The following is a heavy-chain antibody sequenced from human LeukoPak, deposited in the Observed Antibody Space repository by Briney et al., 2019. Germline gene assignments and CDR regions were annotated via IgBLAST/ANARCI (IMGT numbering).Heavy chain of an antibody. CDR3: AKDLRDGYKNYYYYGMDV. Sequence: GGSLRLSCAASGFTVSSTYMNWVRQAPGKGLEWVSVIFGGGGTYYADSVKGRFIISRDNSKNTLHLQMNSLRAEDTAVYYCAKDLRDGYKNYYYYGMDVWGRGTTVTVSS. CDR2: IFGGGGT. J-gene: IGHJ6*02. CDR1: GFTVSSTY. V-gene: IGHV3-66*01. D-gene: IGHD5-24*01.